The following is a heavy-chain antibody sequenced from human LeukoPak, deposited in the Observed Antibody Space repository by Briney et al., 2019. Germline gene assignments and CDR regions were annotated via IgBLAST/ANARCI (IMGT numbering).Heavy chain of an antibody. J-gene: IGHJ4*02. V-gene: IGHV3-30*02. CDR1: GFSFSSFG. CDR3: ARPEDLVGVTTSAFDY. CDR2: IRYDGSNK. D-gene: IGHD1-26*01. Sequence: GGSLRLSCVASGFSFSSFGMHWVRQAPGKGLEWVAFIRYDGSNKYYADSVKGRFTISRDNPKNTLYLQMSSLRPEDTAVYYCARPEDLVGVTTSAFDYWGQGTLVTVSS.